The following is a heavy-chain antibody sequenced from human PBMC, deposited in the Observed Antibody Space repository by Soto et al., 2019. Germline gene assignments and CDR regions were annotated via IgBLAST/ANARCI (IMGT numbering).Heavy chain of an antibody. D-gene: IGHD4-17*01. Sequence: GASVKVSCKASGYTFTSYGISWVRQAPGQGLEWMGWISAYNGNTNYAQKLQGRVTMTTDTSTSTAYMELRSLRSDDTAVYYCAREIQDYGHYDAFDIWGQGTMVTVSS. CDR2: ISAYNGNT. J-gene: IGHJ3*02. CDR1: GYTFTSYG. CDR3: AREIQDYGHYDAFDI. V-gene: IGHV1-18*01.